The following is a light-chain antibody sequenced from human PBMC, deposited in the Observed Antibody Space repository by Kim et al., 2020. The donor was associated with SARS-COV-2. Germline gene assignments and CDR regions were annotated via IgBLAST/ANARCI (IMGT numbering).Light chain of an antibody. V-gene: IGLV2-23*02. CDR2: EVS. CDR1: SSDVGSYNL. J-gene: IGLJ3*02. Sequence: QSALTQPASVSGSTGQSITISCTGTSSDVGSYNLVSWYQQHPGKAPKLMIYEVSKRPSGVSNRFSGSKSGNTASLTISGLQAEDEADYYCCSYAGSRTWVFGGGAQLAVL. CDR3: CSYAGSRTWV.